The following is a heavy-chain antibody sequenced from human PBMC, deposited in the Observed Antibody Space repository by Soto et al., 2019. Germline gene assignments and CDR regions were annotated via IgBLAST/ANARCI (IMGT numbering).Heavy chain of an antibody. CDR1: GFIFSNAW. J-gene: IGHJ3*01. CDR3: TRPSESSGGAFDL. Sequence: GGSLRLSCAASGFIFSNAWINWVRQASGKGLEWVGRIRSKANNYATAYAASVKGRFIISRDDSKNTAYLQMNSLKTEDTALYYCTRPSESSGGAFDLWGQGTVVTVSS. V-gene: IGHV3-73*01. D-gene: IGHD2-15*01. CDR2: IRSKANNYAT.